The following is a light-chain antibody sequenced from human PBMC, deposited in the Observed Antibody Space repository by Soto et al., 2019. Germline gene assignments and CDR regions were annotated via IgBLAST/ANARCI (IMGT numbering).Light chain of an antibody. CDR2: LGS. CDR1: QSLLHSNGYNY. J-gene: IGKJ1*01. V-gene: IGKV2-28*01. Sequence: DIVMTQSQLSLPVTPGEPASISCRSSQSLLHSNGYNYLDWYLQKPGQSPQLLIYLGSNRASGVPDRFSGSGSGTDFTLKISRVEAEDVGVYYCMQALQTLWTFGQGTKVDIK. CDR3: MQALQTLWT.